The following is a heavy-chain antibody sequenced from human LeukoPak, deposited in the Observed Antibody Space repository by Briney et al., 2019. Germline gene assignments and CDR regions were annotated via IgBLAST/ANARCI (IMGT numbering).Heavy chain of an antibody. V-gene: IGHV1-2*02. J-gene: IGHJ3*02. CDR2: LNPNSGGT. Sequence: GSSVKVSCKASGYIFTGYYMHWVRPAPGQGLGWMGWLNPNSGGTNDAQKFQARDTMTSDTYISTAYMELSRLRSNDTAVYYCARDITMIVVDTSFDIWGQGTMVTVSS. CDR1: GYIFTGYY. CDR3: ARDITMIVVDTSFDI. D-gene: IGHD3-22*01.